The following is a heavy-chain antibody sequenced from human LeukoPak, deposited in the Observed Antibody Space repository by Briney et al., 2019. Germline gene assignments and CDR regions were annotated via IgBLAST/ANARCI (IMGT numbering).Heavy chain of an antibody. CDR3: ASDKITIFGVVPRSFDY. J-gene: IGHJ4*02. Sequence: SETLSLTCTVSGGSISSSSYYWVWIRQPPVKGLEWIGSIYYSGSTYYNPSLKSRVTISVDTSKNQFSLKLSSVTAADTAVYYCASDKITIFGVVPRSFDYWGQGTLATVSS. CDR2: IYYSGST. D-gene: IGHD3-3*01. CDR1: GGSISSSSYY. V-gene: IGHV4-39*07.